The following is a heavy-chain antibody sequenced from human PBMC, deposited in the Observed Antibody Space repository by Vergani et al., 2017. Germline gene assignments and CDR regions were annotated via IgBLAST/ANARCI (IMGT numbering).Heavy chain of an antibody. CDR2: IYTSGST. V-gene: IGHV4-61*02. Sequence: QVQLQESGPGLVKPSQTLSLTCTVSGGSISSGDYYWSWIRQPPGKGLEWIGYIYTSGSTNYNPSLKSRVPISVDTSKNQFSLKLSSVTAADTAVYYCARHYDFWSGHNWFDPWGQGTLVTVSS. J-gene: IGHJ5*02. D-gene: IGHD3-3*01. CDR3: ARHYDFWSGHNWFDP. CDR1: GGSISSGDYY.